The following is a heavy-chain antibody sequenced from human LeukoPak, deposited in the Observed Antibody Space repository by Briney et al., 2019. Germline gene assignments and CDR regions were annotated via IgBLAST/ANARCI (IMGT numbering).Heavy chain of an antibody. V-gene: IGHV4-59*08. CDR2: VYHTGST. D-gene: IGHD5-18*01. J-gene: IGHJ4*02. Sequence: PSETLSLTCTVSGVSISSHYWSWIRQPPGRGLEWVGFVYHTGSTTYNPSLKSRVTISLDTSKNHFSLRLTSVTAADTAFYYCARHLRIQGEFDYWGQGSLVTVSS. CDR3: ARHLRIQGEFDY. CDR1: GVSISSHY.